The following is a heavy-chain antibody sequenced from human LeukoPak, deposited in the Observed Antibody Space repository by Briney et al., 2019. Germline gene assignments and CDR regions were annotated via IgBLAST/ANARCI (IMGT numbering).Heavy chain of an antibody. CDR3: AREGESLWFGESGYYFDY. V-gene: IGHV6-1*01. Sequence: SQTLSLTCAISGDSVSSNSAAWNWIRQSPSRGLEWLGRTYYRSKWYNDYAVSVKSRITINPDTSKNQFSLQLNSVTPEDTAVYYCAREGESLWFGESGYYFDYWGQGTLVTVSS. D-gene: IGHD3-10*01. J-gene: IGHJ4*02. CDR1: GDSVSSNSAA. CDR2: TYYRSKWYN.